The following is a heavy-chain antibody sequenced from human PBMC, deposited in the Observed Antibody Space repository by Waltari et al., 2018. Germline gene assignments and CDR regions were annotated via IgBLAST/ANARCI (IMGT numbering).Heavy chain of an antibody. D-gene: IGHD6-19*01. V-gene: IGHV3-53*01. CDR1: DFHFYNND. J-gene: IGHJ4*02. CDR2: ISAGSGGT. CDR3: ARAGLGSPSQWLQLLDS. Sequence: EVQLVESGGGLIQPGGSLRLSCVASDFHFYNNDMSWLRPAPGKGLEWVAVISAGSGGTFYAGSVKGRFINSRDTSMNTVYLYLNSLTADDPAVYHCARAGLGSPSQWLQLLDSWGRGTLVTVAS.